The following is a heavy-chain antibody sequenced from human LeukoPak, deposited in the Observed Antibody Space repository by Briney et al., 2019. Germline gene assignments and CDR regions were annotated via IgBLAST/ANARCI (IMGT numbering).Heavy chain of an antibody. D-gene: IGHD2-15*01. V-gene: IGHV5-51*01. CDR3: ARPYNILGYCSGGSCYHDAFDI. Sequence: GESLKISCKGSGYSFTSYWIGWVRQMPGKGVEWMGIIYPGDSDTRYSPSFQGQVTISADKSISTAYLQWSSLKDSDTAMYYCARPYNILGYCSGGSCYHDAFDIWGQGKMVTVSS. CDR2: IYPGDSDT. J-gene: IGHJ3*02. CDR1: GYSFTSYW.